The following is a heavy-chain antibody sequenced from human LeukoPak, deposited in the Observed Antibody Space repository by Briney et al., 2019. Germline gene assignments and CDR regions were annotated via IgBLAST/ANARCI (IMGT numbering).Heavy chain of an antibody. CDR2: IYPGGSDT. CDR3: ARRPHYYDSSGYWGLAFDI. D-gene: IGHD3-22*01. Sequence: GESLKISCKGSGYSFTSYWIGWVRQMPGKGLEWMGIIYPGGSDTRYSPSFQGQVTISADKSISTAYLQWSSLKASDTAMYYCARRPHYYDSSGYWGLAFDIWGQGTMVTVSS. CDR1: GYSFTSYW. V-gene: IGHV5-51*01. J-gene: IGHJ3*02.